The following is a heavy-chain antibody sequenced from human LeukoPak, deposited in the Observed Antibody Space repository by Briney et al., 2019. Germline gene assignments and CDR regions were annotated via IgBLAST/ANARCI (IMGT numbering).Heavy chain of an antibody. D-gene: IGHD3-22*01. CDR3: ARATYYYDSSGYYYVFDN. Sequence: SVKVSCKASGGTFSSYAISWVRQALGQGLEWMGGIIPIFGTANYAQKFQGRVTITADESTSTAYMELSSLRSEDTAVYYCARATYYYDSSGYYYVFDNWGQGTLVTVSS. V-gene: IGHV1-69*13. CDR2: IIPIFGTA. CDR1: GGTFSSYA. J-gene: IGHJ4*02.